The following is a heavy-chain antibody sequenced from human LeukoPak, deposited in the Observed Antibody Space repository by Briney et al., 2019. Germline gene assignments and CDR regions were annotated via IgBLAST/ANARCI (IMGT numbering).Heavy chain of an antibody. J-gene: IGHJ4*02. CDR1: GGSFSGYY. D-gene: IGHD1-26*01. Sequence: PSETLSLTCAVYGGSFSGYYWSWIRQPPEKGLEWIGEINHSGSTNYNPSLKSRVTISVDTSKNQFSLKLSSVTAADTAVYYCARDYSGSDYWGQGTLVTVSS. CDR3: ARDYSGSDY. CDR2: INHSGST. V-gene: IGHV4-34*01.